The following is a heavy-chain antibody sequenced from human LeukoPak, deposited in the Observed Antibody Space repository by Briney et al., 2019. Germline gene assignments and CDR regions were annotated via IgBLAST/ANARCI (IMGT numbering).Heavy chain of an antibody. D-gene: IGHD4-17*01. Sequence: PGGSLRLSCSASGFSFSICSMHWVRQAPGKGLEYVSAISSNGGHTNYADSVKGRFTISRDNSKNTLYLQMNSLRTEDTAVYYCAKDEGGDYVGLDYWGQGTLVTVSS. J-gene: IGHJ4*02. CDR1: GFSFSICS. CDR3: AKDEGGDYVGLDY. V-gene: IGHV3-64*04. CDR2: ISSNGGHT.